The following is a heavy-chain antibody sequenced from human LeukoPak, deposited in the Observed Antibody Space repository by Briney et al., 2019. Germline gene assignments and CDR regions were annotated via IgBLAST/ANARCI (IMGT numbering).Heavy chain of an antibody. CDR3: ARVPYYYDSSGGDY. CDR1: GYTFNSYG. CDR2: ISAYNGNT. V-gene: IGHV1-18*01. D-gene: IGHD3-22*01. Sequence: ASVTVSCTASGYTFNSYGISWVRQAPGQGLEWMGWISAYNGNTNYAQKFQGRVTMTSDTSTSTAYMELRSLRSDDTAVYYCARVPYYYDSSGGDYWGQGTLVTVSS. J-gene: IGHJ4*02.